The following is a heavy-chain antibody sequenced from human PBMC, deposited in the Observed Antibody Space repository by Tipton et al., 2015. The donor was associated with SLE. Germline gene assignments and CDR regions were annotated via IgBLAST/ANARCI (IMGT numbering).Heavy chain of an antibody. CDR1: GVSISTYY. Sequence: TLSLTCSVSGVSISTYYWSWIRQSPGKGLEWIGFFYFSGSSQYNPSLKSRVTISVDKSKNHFSMHLTSVTATDTAVYYCARRNYDVLTGYYDAFDIWGQGTRVTVSS. CDR3: ARRNYDVLTGYYDAFDI. D-gene: IGHD3-9*01. V-gene: IGHV4-59*12. CDR2: FYFSGSS. J-gene: IGHJ3*02.